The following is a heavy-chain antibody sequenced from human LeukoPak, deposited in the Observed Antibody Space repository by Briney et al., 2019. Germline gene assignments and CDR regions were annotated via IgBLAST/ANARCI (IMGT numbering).Heavy chain of an antibody. Sequence: SETLSLTCAVYGGSFSGYYWSWIRQPPGKGLEWIGEINHSGSTNYNPSLKSRVTISVDTSKNQFSLKLSSVTAADTAVYYCAREVYYGMDVWGQGTTVTVS. CDR1: GGSFSGYY. V-gene: IGHV4-34*01. CDR3: AREVYYGMDV. J-gene: IGHJ6*02. CDR2: INHSGST.